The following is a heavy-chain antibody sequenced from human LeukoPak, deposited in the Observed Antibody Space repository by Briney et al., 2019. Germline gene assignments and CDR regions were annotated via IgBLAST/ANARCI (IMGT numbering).Heavy chain of an antibody. J-gene: IGHJ4*02. V-gene: IGHV1-2*02. D-gene: IGHD6-13*01. CDR1: GYTFTGYY. CDR2: INPNSGGT. Sequence: ASVKVSCKASGYTFTGYYMHWVRQAPGQGLEWMGWINPNSGGTNYAQKFQGRVTMTRDTSISTAYMELSRLRSDDTAVYYCARTYSSLSGGDYWGQGTLVTVSS. CDR3: ARTYSSLSGGDY.